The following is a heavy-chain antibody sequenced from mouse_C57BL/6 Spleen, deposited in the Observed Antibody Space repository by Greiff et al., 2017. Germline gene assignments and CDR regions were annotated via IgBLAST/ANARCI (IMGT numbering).Heavy chain of an antibody. CDR3: VRQSRNYGSSHWYFDV. D-gene: IGHD1-1*01. CDR2: IRSKSNNYAT. CDR1: GFSFNTYA. Sequence: EVKVEESGGGLVQPKGSLTLSCAASGFSFNTYAMNWVRQAPGKGLEWVARIRSKSNNYATYYADSVKDRFTISRDDSESMLYLQMNNLKTEDTAMYYCVRQSRNYGSSHWYFDVWGTGTTVTVSS. V-gene: IGHV10-1*01. J-gene: IGHJ1*03.